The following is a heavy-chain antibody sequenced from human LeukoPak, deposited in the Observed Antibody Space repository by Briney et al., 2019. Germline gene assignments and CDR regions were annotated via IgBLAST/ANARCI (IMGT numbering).Heavy chain of an antibody. Sequence: PGRSLGLSCAASGFTFDDYAMHWVRQAPGKGLEWVSGISWNSGSIGYADSVKGRFTISRDNAKNSLYLQMNSLRAEDTALYYCAKDKIGTIFGVVPQNAFDIWGQGTMVTVSS. J-gene: IGHJ3*02. CDR3: AKDKIGTIFGVVPQNAFDI. CDR2: ISWNSGSI. CDR1: GFTFDDYA. D-gene: IGHD3-3*01. V-gene: IGHV3-9*01.